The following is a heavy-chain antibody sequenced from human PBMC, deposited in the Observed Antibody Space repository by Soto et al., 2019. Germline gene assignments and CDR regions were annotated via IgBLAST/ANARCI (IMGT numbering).Heavy chain of an antibody. J-gene: IGHJ4*02. CDR2: LYSGDTT. V-gene: IGHV3-53*01. D-gene: IGHD6-13*01. CDR3: VAGYTTRWSDYYFDA. CDR1: GFRVSDKY. Sequence: GGSLRLSCSASGFRVSDKYMSWVRQAPGKGLEWVSVLYSGDTTYYADSVKGRFIISRDDSKNTLHLQMNSLRGDDTAVYYCVAGYTTRWSDYYFDAWGQGSLVTVSS.